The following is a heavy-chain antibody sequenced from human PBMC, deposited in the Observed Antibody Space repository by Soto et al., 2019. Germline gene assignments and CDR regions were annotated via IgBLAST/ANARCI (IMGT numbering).Heavy chain of an antibody. V-gene: IGHV3-30*03. J-gene: IGHJ4*02. CDR1: RFSFSSYG. Sequence: GGSLRLSCAAVRFSFSSYGMHWVRQAPGKGLEWVAVISTDGRNTYYADSVKGRFTVSRDNSRNTLFLEMNSLRTEDTAVYYCPYDVGYYDNRAYSHLKCWGQGSLVTVSS. CDR3: PYDVGYYDNRAYSHLKC. CDR2: ISTDGRNT. D-gene: IGHD3-22*01.